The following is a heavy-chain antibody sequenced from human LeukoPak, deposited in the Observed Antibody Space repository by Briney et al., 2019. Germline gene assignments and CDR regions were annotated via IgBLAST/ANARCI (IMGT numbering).Heavy chain of an antibody. CDR3: ARLGTAARDLEMATISAFDI. CDR1: GGSISSGGYY. D-gene: IGHD5-24*01. J-gene: IGHJ3*02. CDR2: IYYSGST. Sequence: SETLSLTCTVSGGSISSGGYYWSWIRQPPGKGLEWIGYIYYSGSTNYNPSLKSRVTISVDTSKNQFSLKLSSVTAADTAVYYCARLGTAARDLEMATISAFDIWGQGTMVTVSS. V-gene: IGHV4-61*08.